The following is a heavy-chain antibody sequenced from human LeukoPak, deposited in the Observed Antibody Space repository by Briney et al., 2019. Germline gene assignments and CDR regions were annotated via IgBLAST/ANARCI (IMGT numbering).Heavy chain of an antibody. CDR1: GYTFTGYY. V-gene: IGHV1-2*02. D-gene: IGHD6-19*01. J-gene: IGHJ5*02. CDR3: ARNIAVAVSRSNWFHP. CDR2: INPNSGGT. Sequence: ASVKVSCKASGYTFTGYYMHWVRQAPGQGLEWMGWINPNSGGTNYAQKFRGRVTMTRDTSISTAYMELSRLRSDDTAVYYCARNIAVAVSRSNWFHPWGQRTLVTVSS.